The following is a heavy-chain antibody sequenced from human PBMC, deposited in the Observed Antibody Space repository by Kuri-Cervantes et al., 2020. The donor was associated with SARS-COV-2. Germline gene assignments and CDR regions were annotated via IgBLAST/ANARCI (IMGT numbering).Heavy chain of an antibody. CDR2: ISYDGSNK. V-gene: IGHV3-30*03. CDR1: GFTFSSYG. Sequence: GESLKISCAASGFTFSSYGMHWVRQAPGKGLEWVAVISYDGSNKYYADSVKGRFTTSRDNSKNTLYLQMNSLRAEDTAVYYCARGYCSSTSCYTDYYYGMDVWGQGTTVTVSS. J-gene: IGHJ6*02. CDR3: ARGYCSSTSCYTDYYYGMDV. D-gene: IGHD2-2*02.